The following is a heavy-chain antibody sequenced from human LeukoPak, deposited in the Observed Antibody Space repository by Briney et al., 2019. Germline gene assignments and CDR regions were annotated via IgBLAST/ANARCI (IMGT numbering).Heavy chain of an antibody. CDR3: ARAMMVVANLWGVYDY. J-gene: IGHJ4*02. Sequence: GGSLRLSCAASGFSFYNYAMSWARQAPGKGLEWLSGISGSGGTIYYVGSVKGRFTISRDNSKNTLYLQMNSLRAEDTAVYYCARAMMVVANLWGVYDYWGQGTLVTVSS. V-gene: IGHV3-23*01. D-gene: IGHD3-22*01. CDR2: ISGSGGTI. CDR1: GFSFYNYA.